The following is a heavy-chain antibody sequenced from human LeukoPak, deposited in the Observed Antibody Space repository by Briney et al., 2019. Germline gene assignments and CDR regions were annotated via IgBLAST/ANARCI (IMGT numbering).Heavy chain of an antibody. CDR2: ISSSGSTI. J-gene: IGHJ4*02. D-gene: IGHD3-3*01. V-gene: IGHV3-48*03. CDR1: GFTFSSYE. Sequence: GGSLRLSCAASGFTFSSYEMNWVRQAPGKGLEWVSYISSSGSTIYYADSVKGRFHVSRDNSKNTLYLQMNSLGVEDTAVYYCAIIGVTNTTNDYWGQGALVVVSS. CDR3: AIIGVTNTTNDY.